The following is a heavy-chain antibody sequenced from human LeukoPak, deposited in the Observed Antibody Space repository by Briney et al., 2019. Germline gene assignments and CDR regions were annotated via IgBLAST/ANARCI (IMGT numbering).Heavy chain of an antibody. J-gene: IGHJ4*02. CDR3: AVGYSGYDYYFDY. D-gene: IGHD5-12*01. CDR2: IIPIFGTA. CDR1: GYTFTSYD. V-gene: IGHV1-69*13. Sequence: SVKVSCKASGYTFTSYDINWVRQAPGQGPEWMGGIIPIFGTANYAQKFQGRVTITADESTSTAYMELSSLRSEDTAVYYCAVGYSGYDYYFDYWGQGTLVTVSS.